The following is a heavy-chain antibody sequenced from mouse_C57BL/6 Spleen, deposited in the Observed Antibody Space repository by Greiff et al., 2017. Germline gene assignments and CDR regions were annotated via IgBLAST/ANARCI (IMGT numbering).Heavy chain of an antibody. D-gene: IGHD2-2*01. V-gene: IGHV1-61*01. Sequence: QVQLKQPGAELVRPGSSVKLSCKASGYTFTSYWMDWVKQRPGQGLEWIGNIYPSDSETHYNQKFKDKATLTVDKSSSTAYMQLSSLTSEDSAVYYCARSDGYDDGLDYWGQGTTLTVSS. CDR2: IYPSDSET. CDR1: GYTFTSYW. J-gene: IGHJ2*01. CDR3: ARSDGYDDGLDY.